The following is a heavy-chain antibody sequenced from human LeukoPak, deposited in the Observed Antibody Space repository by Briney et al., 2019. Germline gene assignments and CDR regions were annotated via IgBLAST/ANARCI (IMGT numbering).Heavy chain of an antibody. CDR3: ARMAYDILTGYFQPNWFDP. CDR1: EYTFTKYY. Sequence: ASVKVSCKASEYTFTKYYMHWVRQAPGQGLEWLGIFNPNAGSATYAQKFQARVSMTTDTSTTTAYMELRSLRSDDTAVYYCARMAYDILTGYFQPNWFDPWGQGTLVTVSS. CDR2: FNPNAGSA. J-gene: IGHJ5*02. D-gene: IGHD3-9*01. V-gene: IGHV1-46*01.